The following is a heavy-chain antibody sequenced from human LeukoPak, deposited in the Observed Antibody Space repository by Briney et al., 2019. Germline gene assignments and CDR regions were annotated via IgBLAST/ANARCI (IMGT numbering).Heavy chain of an antibody. D-gene: IGHD5-18*01. CDR2: ISSSGSAM. J-gene: IGHJ3*02. V-gene: IGHV3-11*01. Sequence: PSETLSLTCTVSGGSISSGDYSWSWIRQPPGKGLEWISYISSSGSAMYYADSVKGRFTISRDNAKNSLYLQMNSLRAEDTAMYYCARDVGYRYAQMFFDIWGQGTMVTVSS. CDR1: GGSISSGDYS. CDR3: ARDVGYRYAQMFFDI.